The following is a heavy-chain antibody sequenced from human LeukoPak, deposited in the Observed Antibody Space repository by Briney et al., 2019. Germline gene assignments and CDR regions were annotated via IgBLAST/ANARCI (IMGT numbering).Heavy chain of an antibody. D-gene: IGHD3-3*01. CDR2: ISWNSGSI. CDR1: GFTFDDYA. V-gene: IGHV3-9*01. CDR3: ARGYDFWSGYPGGVDY. Sequence: GRSLRLSCAASGFTFDDYAMHWVRQAPGKGLEWVSGISWNSGSIGYADSVKGRFTISRDNAKNSLYLQMNSLRAEDTAVYYCARGYDFWSGYPGGVDYWGQGTLVTVSS. J-gene: IGHJ4*02.